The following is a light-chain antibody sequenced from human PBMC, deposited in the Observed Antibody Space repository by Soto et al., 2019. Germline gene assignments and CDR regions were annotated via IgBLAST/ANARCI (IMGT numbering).Light chain of an antibody. CDR2: DAS. CDR3: QQYNSFSGT. V-gene: IGKV1-5*01. CDR1: QSISNW. Sequence: DTQMTRSPSTLSASVGDRVTITCRASQSISNWLAWYQQKPGKAPKLLINDASSLESGVPSRFSGSGSGTEFTLTISSLQPDDFATYYCQQYNSFSGTFVQGTKV. J-gene: IGKJ1*01.